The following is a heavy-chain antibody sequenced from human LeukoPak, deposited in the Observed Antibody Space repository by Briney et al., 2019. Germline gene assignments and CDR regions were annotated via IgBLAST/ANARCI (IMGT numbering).Heavy chain of an antibody. J-gene: IGHJ4*02. D-gene: IGHD3-22*01. CDR1: GYSISSGYD. Sequence: PSETLSLTCAVSGYSISSGYDWGWVRQPPVKGLEWMGWSYHTGTTYYNPSLPSRVTISVDTAKNQFSLRLSSVTATDTAVYYCARGGIVVIPALDFWGQGTQVTVSS. V-gene: IGHV4-38-2*01. CDR3: ARGGIVVIPALDF. CDR2: SYHTGTT.